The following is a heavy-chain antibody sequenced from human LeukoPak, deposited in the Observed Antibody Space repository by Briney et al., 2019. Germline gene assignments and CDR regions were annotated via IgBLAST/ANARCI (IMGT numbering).Heavy chain of an antibody. Sequence: SETLSLTCSVSGGSISSSSYYWGWIRQPPGKGLEWIGSVYYSGSTYFNPSLKSPVTISVDTSKNQFSLRLSSVTAADTAVYYCARHSSEVTIFGVVISGWFDSWGQGTLVTVSS. CDR2: VYYSGST. CDR1: GGSISSSSYY. J-gene: IGHJ5*01. D-gene: IGHD3-3*01. V-gene: IGHV4-39*01. CDR3: ARHSSEVTIFGVVISGWFDS.